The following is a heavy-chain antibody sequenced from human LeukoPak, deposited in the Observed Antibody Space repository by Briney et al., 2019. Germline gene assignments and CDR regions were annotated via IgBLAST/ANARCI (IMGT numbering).Heavy chain of an antibody. J-gene: IGHJ4*02. Sequence: SETLSLTCAVYGGSFSGYYWSWIRQPPGKGLEWIGEINHSGSTNYNPSLKSRVTISVDTSKNQFSLKLSSVTAADTAVYYCARGPTPYYDFWSGPYYFDYWGQGTLVTVSS. CDR1: GGSFSGYY. CDR3: ARGPTPYYDFWSGPYYFDY. D-gene: IGHD3-3*01. V-gene: IGHV4-34*01. CDR2: INHSGST.